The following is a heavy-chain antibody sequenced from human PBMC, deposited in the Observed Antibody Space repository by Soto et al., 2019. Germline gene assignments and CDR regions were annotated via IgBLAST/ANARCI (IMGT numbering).Heavy chain of an antibody. CDR1: GYTFTNYP. D-gene: IGHD1-26*01. V-gene: IGHV1-3*01. J-gene: IGHJ2*01. Sequence: ASVKVSCKASGYTFTNYPMHWVRQAPGQRLEWMGWINAGNGNTKYSQKLQGRVTMTTDTSTSTAYMELRSLRSDDTAAYYFAKKGSPSGDHKNWYFDLWGRGALVTVSS. CDR2: INAGNGNT. CDR3: AKKGSPSGDHKNWYFDL.